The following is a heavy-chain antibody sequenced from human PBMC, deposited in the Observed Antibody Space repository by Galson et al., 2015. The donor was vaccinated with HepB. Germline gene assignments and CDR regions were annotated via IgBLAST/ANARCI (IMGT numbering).Heavy chain of an antibody. CDR2: ISGSGGST. CDR3: AKVSNRWVPYSGYDWADY. CDR1: GFTFSSYA. J-gene: IGHJ4*02. V-gene: IGHV3-23*01. Sequence: SLRLSCAASGFTFSSYAMSWVRQAPGKGLEWVSAISGSGGSTYYADSVKGRFTISRDNSKNTLYLQMNSLRAEDTAVYYCAKVSNRWVPYSGYDWADYWGQGTLVTVSS. D-gene: IGHD5-12*01.